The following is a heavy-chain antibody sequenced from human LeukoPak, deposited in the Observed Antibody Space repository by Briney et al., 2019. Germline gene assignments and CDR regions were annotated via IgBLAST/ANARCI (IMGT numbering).Heavy chain of an antibody. CDR1: GFTFTTYW. CDR3: AKDRGYGSGSYYPDY. CDR2: INSVGSST. V-gene: IGHV3-74*01. D-gene: IGHD3-10*01. J-gene: IGHJ4*02. Sequence: GGSLRLSCAASGFTFTTYWMNWVRQAPGKGLEWVSRINSVGSSTTYAASVKGRFTISRDNAKNTLYLQMNSLRAEDTAVYYCAKDRGYGSGSYYPDYWGQGTLVTVSS.